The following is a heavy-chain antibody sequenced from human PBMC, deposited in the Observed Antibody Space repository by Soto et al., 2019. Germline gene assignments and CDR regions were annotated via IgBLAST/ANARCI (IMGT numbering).Heavy chain of an antibody. D-gene: IGHD2-15*01. CDR1: GGSISSYY. Sequence: SETLSLTCTVSGGSISSYYWSWIRQPPGKGLEWIGYIYYSGSTYYNPSLKSRVTISVDTSKNQFSLKLSSVTAADTAVYYCARDGRYCSGGSRYRAFDIWGQGTMVTVSS. CDR3: ARDGRYCSGGSRYRAFDI. V-gene: IGHV4-59*12. CDR2: IYYSGST. J-gene: IGHJ3*02.